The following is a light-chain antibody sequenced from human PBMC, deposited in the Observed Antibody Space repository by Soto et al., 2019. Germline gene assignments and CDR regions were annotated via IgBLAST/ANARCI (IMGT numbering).Light chain of an antibody. Sequence: QSALTQPASVSGSPGQSITISCTGTSSDVGGYNYVSWYQQHPGKAPKLMIYDVSNRPSGVSNRFSGAKSGTTASLTISGLQAEDEADYYCSTYTSSSTYGVFGGGTKLTVL. J-gene: IGLJ2*01. V-gene: IGLV2-14*01. CDR1: SSDVGGYNY. CDR3: STYTSSSTYGV. CDR2: DVS.